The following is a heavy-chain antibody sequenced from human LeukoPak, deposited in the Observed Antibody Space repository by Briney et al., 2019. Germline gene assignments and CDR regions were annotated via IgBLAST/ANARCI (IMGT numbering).Heavy chain of an antibody. CDR2: ISSSGSTM. CDR3: ARQADIVVVPAGTFDP. Sequence: GGSLRLSCAASGFTFSDYYMSWIRQAPGKGLEWVSYISSSGSTMYYADSVKGRFTISRDNAKNSLYLQMNSLRAEDTAVYYCARQADIVVVPAGTFDPWGQGTLVTVSS. J-gene: IGHJ5*02. V-gene: IGHV3-11*01. CDR1: GFTFSDYY. D-gene: IGHD2-2*01.